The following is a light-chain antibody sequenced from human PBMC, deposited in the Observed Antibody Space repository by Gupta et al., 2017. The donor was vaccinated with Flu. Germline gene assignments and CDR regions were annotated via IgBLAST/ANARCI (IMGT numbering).Light chain of an antibody. J-gene: IGLJ2*01. CDR2: EVR. Sequence: SITISCTGGSSDVGGYGYVSWYQKHPGKAPKLMIYEVRNRPSGVSSRFSGSRSGNTASLTISGLQAEDEGDHYCTSYSTKTPVLFGGGTRVTVL. V-gene: IGLV2-14*01. CDR1: SSDVGGYGY. CDR3: TSYSTKTPVL.